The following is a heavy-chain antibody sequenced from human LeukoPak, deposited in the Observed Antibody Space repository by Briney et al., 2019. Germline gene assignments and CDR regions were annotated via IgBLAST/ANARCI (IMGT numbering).Heavy chain of an antibody. CDR3: ARDQRSESYYPWGWFDP. CDR1: GFAVSTNY. D-gene: IGHD1-26*01. CDR2: IYSDGST. J-gene: IGHJ5*02. Sequence: GGSLRLSCAASGFAVSTNYLSWVRQAPGKGLEWVSVIYSDGSTYYTYSVKGRFTISRDNSKNTLYLQMNSLRPEDTAVYYCARDQRSESYYPWGWFDPWGQGTLVTVSS. V-gene: IGHV3-53*05.